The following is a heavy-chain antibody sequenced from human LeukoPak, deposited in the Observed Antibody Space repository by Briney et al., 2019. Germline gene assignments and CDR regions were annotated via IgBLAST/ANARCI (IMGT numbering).Heavy chain of an antibody. CDR3: ARGVDCSSTSCCAAGDY. CDR1: GYIFTSYY. Sequence: GASVRVSFTRSGYIFTSYYIHWVRQAPGQGREWMGISNPSGGITTYAQEFQGRVTMTRDTSTSTVYMELSSLRSDDTAVYYCARGVDCSSTSCCAAGDYWGQGTLVTVS. J-gene: IGHJ4*02. V-gene: IGHV1-46*01. D-gene: IGHD2-2*01. CDR2: SNPSGGIT.